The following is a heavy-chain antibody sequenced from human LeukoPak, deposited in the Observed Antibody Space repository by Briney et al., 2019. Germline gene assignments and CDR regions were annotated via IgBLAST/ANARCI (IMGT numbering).Heavy chain of an antibody. V-gene: IGHV4-4*09. CDR2: IYTSGST. D-gene: IGHD2-21*01. CDR1: GGSFSGYY. J-gene: IGHJ4*02. Sequence: SETLSLTCAVYGGSFSGYYWSWVRQPPGKGLEWIGYIYTSGSTNYNPSLKSRVTISVDTSKNQFSLKLSSVTAADTAVYYCARHGDDIGAFDIWGQGTLVTVSS. CDR3: ARHGDDIGAFDI.